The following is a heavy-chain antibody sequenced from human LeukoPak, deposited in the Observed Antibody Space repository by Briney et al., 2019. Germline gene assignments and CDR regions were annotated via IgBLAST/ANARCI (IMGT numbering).Heavy chain of an antibody. CDR2: IRYDGSNK. J-gene: IGHJ6*03. V-gene: IGHV3-30*02. D-gene: IGHD3-22*01. CDR3: ANGPNYYDSSGPRTGYYYYMDV. Sequence: GGSLRLSCAASGFTFSSYGMHWVRQAPGKGLEWVAFIRYDGSNKYYADSVKGRFTISRDNSKNTLYLQMNSLRAEDTAVYYCANGPNYYDSSGPRTGYYYYMDVWGKGTTVTISS. CDR1: GFTFSSYG.